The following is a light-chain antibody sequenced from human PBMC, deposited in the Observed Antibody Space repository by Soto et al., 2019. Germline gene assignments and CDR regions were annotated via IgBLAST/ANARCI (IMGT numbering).Light chain of an antibody. V-gene: IGLV3-21*04. J-gene: IGLJ3*02. CDR1: NIGSKS. CDR3: QVWDSSSDWV. Sequence: SYELTQPPSVSMAPGKTARITCGGNNIGSKSVHWYQQKPGQAPVLVIYYDSDRPSGSPERFSGSNSGNTATLTISRVEAGDEADYYCQVWDSSSDWVFGGGTKLTVL. CDR2: YDS.